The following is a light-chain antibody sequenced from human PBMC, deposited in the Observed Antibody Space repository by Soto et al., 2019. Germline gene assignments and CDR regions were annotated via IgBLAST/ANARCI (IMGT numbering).Light chain of an antibody. CDR2: DAT. CDR1: QDISNH. V-gene: IGKV1-33*01. CDR3: QQYATLPPA. J-gene: IGKJ3*01. Sequence: DLQMTQSPSSLSASVGDRVTITCQASQDISNHLNWYQQTPGKAPKLVISDATTLEAGVPSRFTGSGAGTYFTFTITSLQPEDIATSYCQQYATLPPAFGPGTKLDI.